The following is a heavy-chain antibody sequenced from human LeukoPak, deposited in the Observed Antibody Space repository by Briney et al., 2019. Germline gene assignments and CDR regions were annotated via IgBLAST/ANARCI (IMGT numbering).Heavy chain of an antibody. V-gene: IGHV3-7*03. CDR1: GFTFSSYW. D-gene: IGHD4-23*01. J-gene: IGHJ3*02. CDR2: IKQDGSEK. Sequence: GGSLRLSCAASGFTFSSYWMSWVRQAPGKGLEWVANIKQDGSEKYYVDSVKGRFTISRDNAKNSLYLQMNSLRAEDTAVYYCARGRGYGGNTGAFDIWGQGTMVTVSS. CDR3: ARGRGYGGNTGAFDI.